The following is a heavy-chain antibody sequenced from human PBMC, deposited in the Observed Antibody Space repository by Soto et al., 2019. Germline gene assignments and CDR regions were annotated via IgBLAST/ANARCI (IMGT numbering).Heavy chain of an antibody. CDR2: ITSDTNTI. J-gene: IGHJ4*02. V-gene: IGHV3-48*02. Sequence: EVQLVESGGGLVQPGGSLRLTCVASGFPFSIYSMNWVRQAPGKGLEWSSYITSDTNTIKYADSVKGRFTISRDNAKNLVYLPMNSLRDEDTAVYFCARSVEGHFAYWGQGTVVTVSS. CDR1: GFPFSIYS. CDR3: ARSVEGHFAY. D-gene: IGHD6-19*01.